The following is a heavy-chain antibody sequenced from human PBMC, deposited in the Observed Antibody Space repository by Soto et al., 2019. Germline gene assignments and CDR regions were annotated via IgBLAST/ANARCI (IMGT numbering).Heavy chain of an antibody. V-gene: IGHV3-30*19. Sequence: QVQLVESGGGVVQPGTSLRLSCVGSGFTFRSYVIHWVRQAPGKGLEWVALTSYDGSNKDYGDSVKGRFTISRDNSRNTVDLEMDSLSREDTAFYYCASWGTTGGLDVWGQGTLVSVSA. J-gene: IGHJ1*01. CDR2: TSYDGSNK. CDR3: ASWGTTGGLDV. CDR1: GFTFRSYV. D-gene: IGHD3-16*01.